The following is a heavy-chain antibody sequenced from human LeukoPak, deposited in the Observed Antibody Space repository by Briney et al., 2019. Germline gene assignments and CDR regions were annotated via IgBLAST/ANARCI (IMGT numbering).Heavy chain of an antibody. V-gene: IGHV3-23*01. D-gene: IGHD5-12*01. CDR3: AKKTSGYSPFDY. Sequence: GGSLRLSCAASGFTSSSYSMSWVRQAPGEGLEWVSIISGSSDTTYYADSVKGRFTISRDNSMNALYLQMNSLRAEDTAVYYCAKKTSGYSPFDYWGQGTLVTVSS. CDR2: ISGSSDTT. J-gene: IGHJ4*02. CDR1: GFTSSSYS.